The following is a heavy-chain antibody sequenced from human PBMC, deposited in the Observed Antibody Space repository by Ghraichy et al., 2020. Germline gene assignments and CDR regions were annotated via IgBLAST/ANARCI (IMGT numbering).Heavy chain of an antibody. Sequence: SGPTLVKPTQTLTLTCTFSGFSLSTSGMCVNWIRQPPGKALEWLARIDWDDDEYYSASLKTRLTISKDTSKNQVVLTMTDMDPVDTATYYCARMLRAVAAPDGFDHWGQGTLVTVSS. CDR2: IDWDDDE. D-gene: IGHD6-19*01. CDR1: GFSLSTSGMC. CDR3: ARMLRAVAAPDGFDH. J-gene: IGHJ4*02. V-gene: IGHV2-70*11.